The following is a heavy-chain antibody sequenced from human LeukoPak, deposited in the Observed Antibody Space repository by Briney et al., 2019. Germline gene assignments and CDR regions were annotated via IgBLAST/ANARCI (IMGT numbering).Heavy chain of an antibody. D-gene: IGHD2-2*01. J-gene: IGHJ6*02. CDR3: ASSYCSSTSCYYYYYGMDV. V-gene: IGHV3-21*01. Sequence: GGSLRLSRAASGFTFSSYSMNWVRQAPGKGLEWVSSISSSSGYIYYADSVKGRFTISRDNAKNSLYLQMNSLRAEDTAVYYCASSYCSSTSCYYYYYGMDVWGQGTTVTVSS. CDR1: GFTFSSYS. CDR2: ISSSSGYI.